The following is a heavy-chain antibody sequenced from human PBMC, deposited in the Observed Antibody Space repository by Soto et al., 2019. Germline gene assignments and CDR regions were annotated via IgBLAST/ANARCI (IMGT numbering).Heavy chain of an antibody. CDR3: ARDRSRLFYDYGGNPLGY. Sequence: QVQLVQSGAEVKKPGASVKVSCKASGYTFTSYYMHWVRQAPGQGLEWVAVISYDGSNKYYADSVKGRFTISRDNSKNTLYLQMNSLRAEDTAVYYCARDRSRLFYDYGGNPLGYWGQGTLVTVSS. D-gene: IGHD4-17*01. CDR2: ISYDGSNK. V-gene: IGHV3-30*16. J-gene: IGHJ4*02. CDR1: GYTFTSYY.